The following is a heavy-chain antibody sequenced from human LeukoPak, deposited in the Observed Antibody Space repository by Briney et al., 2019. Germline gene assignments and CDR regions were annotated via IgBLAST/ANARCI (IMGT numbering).Heavy chain of an antibody. CDR3: ARNREAHTAMVEYYYYYYMDV. Sequence: ASVKVSCKASGYTFTSYDINWVRQAPGQGLEWMGIINPSGGSTSYAQKFQGRVTMTRDMSTSTVYMELSSLRSEDTAVYYCARNREAHTAMVEYYYYYYMDVWGKGTTVTVSS. V-gene: IGHV1-46*01. CDR2: INPSGGST. D-gene: IGHD5-18*01. CDR1: GYTFTSYD. J-gene: IGHJ6*03.